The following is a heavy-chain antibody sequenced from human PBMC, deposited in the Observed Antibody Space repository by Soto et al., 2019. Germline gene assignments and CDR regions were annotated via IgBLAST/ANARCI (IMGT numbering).Heavy chain of an antibody. J-gene: IGHJ4*02. CDR2: ISGFNGQT. CDR3: ARVDPRGVAVVRDY. V-gene: IGHV1-18*01. Sequence: QVQLVXXXPEVKKPGASVKVSCKASGNTFASHGFSWVRQAPGQGLEWMGWISGFNGQTNYALKFQGRVTLTTDTSTSTAYMELRSLRSDDTAVYFCARVDPRGVAVVRDYWGQGTLVTVSS. D-gene: IGHD3-10*01. CDR1: GNTFASHG.